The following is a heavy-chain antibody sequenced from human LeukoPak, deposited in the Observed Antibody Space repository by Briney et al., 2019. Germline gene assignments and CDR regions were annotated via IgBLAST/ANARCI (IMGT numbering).Heavy chain of an antibody. V-gene: IGHV1-46*01. CDR1: GYTFTSYD. Sequence: ASVKVSCKASGYTFTSYDINWVRQATGPGLEWMGIINPSGGSTSYAQKFQGRVTMTRDTSTSTVYMELSSLRSEDTAVYYCARDLGSKVGSYFDYWGQGTLVTVSS. CDR3: ARDLGSKVGSYFDY. CDR2: INPSGGST. D-gene: IGHD3-10*01. J-gene: IGHJ4*02.